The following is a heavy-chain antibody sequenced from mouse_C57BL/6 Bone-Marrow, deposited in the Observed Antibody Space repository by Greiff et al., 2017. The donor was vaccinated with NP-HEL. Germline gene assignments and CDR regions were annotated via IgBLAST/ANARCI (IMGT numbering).Heavy chain of an antibody. V-gene: IGHV5-12*01. CDR1: GFTFSDYY. Sequence: DVKLVESGGGLVQPGGSLKLSCAASGFTFSDYYMYWVRQTPEKRLEWVAYISNGGGSTYYPDTVKGRFTISRDNAKNTLYLQMSRLKSEDTAMYYCASHYYGSSYAMDYWGQGTSVTVSS. CDR2: ISNGGGST. J-gene: IGHJ4*01. CDR3: ASHYYGSSYAMDY. D-gene: IGHD1-1*01.